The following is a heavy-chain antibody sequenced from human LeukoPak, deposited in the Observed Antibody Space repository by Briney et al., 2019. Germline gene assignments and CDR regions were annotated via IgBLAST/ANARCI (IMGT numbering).Heavy chain of an antibody. Sequence: GRSLRHSCAASGINFISYGMHRIRTTPFEGLKRVAVISYDGSNRYYADSVKGRFTSARDNPKNTLYLQMNSLRAEDTAVYYCAKDRDDSSGYYSTRVFDYWGQGTLVIVSS. J-gene: IGHJ4*02. CDR3: AKDRDDSSGYYSTRVFDY. CDR1: GINFISYG. D-gene: IGHD3-22*01. CDR2: ISYDGSNR. V-gene: IGHV3-30*18.